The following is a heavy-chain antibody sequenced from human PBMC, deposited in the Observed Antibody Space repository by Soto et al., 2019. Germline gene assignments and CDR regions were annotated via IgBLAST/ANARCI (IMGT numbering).Heavy chain of an antibody. V-gene: IGHV4-34*01. CDR2: INHSGST. CDR1: CGSFSNYY. Sequence: LSLTCIVYCGSFSNYYWNWIRQPPGKGLEWIGEINHSGSTNYNPSLKSRLTISVDTSKNQFSLKLGSVTAADTAVYYCARGKMAGDAFDIWGQGTMVTVSS. D-gene: IGHD6-19*01. J-gene: IGHJ3*02. CDR3: ARGKMAGDAFDI.